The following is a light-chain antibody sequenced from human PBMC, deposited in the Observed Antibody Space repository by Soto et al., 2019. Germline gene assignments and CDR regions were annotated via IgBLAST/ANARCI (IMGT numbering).Light chain of an antibody. CDR2: EVS. V-gene: IGLV2-14*01. CDR1: NSDVGGYDY. J-gene: IGLJ3*02. Sequence: QSALTQPASVSGSPGQSITISCTGTNSDVGGYDYVSWYQQHPGKAPKLMIYEVSHRPSGVYNRFSGSRSGNTASLTISGLQAEDEADYYCSSYTSSTTLGVFGGGTKLTVL. CDR3: SSYTSSTTLGV.